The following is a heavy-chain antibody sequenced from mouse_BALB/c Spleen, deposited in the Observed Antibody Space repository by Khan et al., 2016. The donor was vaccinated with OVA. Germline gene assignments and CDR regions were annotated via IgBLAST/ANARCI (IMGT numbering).Heavy chain of an antibody. CDR1: GYTFTRYL. Sequence: VQLQQSGPELVKPGASVKMSCKASGYTFTRYLMHWVKQKPGQGLEWIGYINPYNDGTKYNEKFKGKATLTSDKSSSTAYMELSILTSEDSAVYYCVRPGNRYERVFDYWGQGTTLTVSS. CDR3: VRPGNRYERVFDY. CDR2: INPYNDGT. J-gene: IGHJ2*01. V-gene: IGHV1S136*01. D-gene: IGHD2-14*01.